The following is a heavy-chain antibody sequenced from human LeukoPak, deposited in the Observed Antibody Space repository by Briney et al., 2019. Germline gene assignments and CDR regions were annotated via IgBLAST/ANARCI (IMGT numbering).Heavy chain of an antibody. J-gene: IGHJ4*02. V-gene: IGHV3-9*01. CDR2: ISWNSGSI. CDR3: AKDTGSGWYEYFDY. D-gene: IGHD6-19*01. CDR1: GFTFDDYA. Sequence: GGSLRLSCAASGFTFDDYAMHWVRQAPGKGLEWVSGISWNSGSIGYADSVKGRFTISRDNAKNSLYLQVNSLRAEDTALYYCAKDTGSGWYEYFDYWGQGTLVTVSS.